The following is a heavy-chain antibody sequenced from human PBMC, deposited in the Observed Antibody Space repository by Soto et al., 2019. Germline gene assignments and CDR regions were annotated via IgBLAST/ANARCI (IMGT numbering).Heavy chain of an antibody. CDR3: AREGESTAFDGFDI. CDR1: GYTFTRFG. V-gene: IGHV1-18*01. J-gene: IGHJ3*02. D-gene: IGHD3-16*01. Sequence: QGQLVQSGGEVKKPGASVKVSCKASGYTFTRFGISWVRQAPGQGLEWMGWISTYNGYTNYAQKIKDRVTMSTDTSTTTTYMELRSLRSDDTAMYYCAREGESTAFDGFDIWGQGTMVTVSS. CDR2: ISTYNGYT.